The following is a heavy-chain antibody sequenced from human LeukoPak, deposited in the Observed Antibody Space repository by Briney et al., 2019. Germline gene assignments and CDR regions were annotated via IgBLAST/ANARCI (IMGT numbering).Heavy chain of an antibody. D-gene: IGHD3-10*01. CDR1: GGTFSSYA. J-gene: IGHJ4*02. V-gene: IGHV1-69*05. CDR2: IIPIFGTA. Sequence: ASVKVSCKASGGTFSSYAISWVRQAPGQGLEWMGGIIPIFGTANYAQKFQGRVTITRDTSASTAYMELSSLRSEDTAVYYCARGGYGSGSYNYFDYWGQGTLVTVSS. CDR3: ARGGYGSGSYNYFDY.